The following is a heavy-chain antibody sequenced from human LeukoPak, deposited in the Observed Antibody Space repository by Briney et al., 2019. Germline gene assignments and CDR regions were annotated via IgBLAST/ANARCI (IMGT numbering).Heavy chain of an antibody. CDR3: ARDREESYYDTSGYYSGRHLSCFDY. J-gene: IGHJ4*02. CDR2: IYYGSKWYN. Sequence: SQTLSVTCAISGDSVSSNSAAWNWIRQSPSRGLEWLGRIYYGSKWYNDYAVSVKSRITINPDTSKNQFSLHLNSVTPEDAAVYYCARDREESYYDTSGYYSGRHLSCFDYWGQGTLVTVSS. D-gene: IGHD3-22*01. V-gene: IGHV6-1*01. CDR1: GDSVSSNSAA.